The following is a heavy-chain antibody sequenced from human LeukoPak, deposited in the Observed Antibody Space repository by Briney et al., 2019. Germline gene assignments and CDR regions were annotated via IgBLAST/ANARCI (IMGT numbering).Heavy chain of an antibody. Sequence: SETLSLTCAVYGGSFSGYYWSWIRQPPGKGLEWIGEINHSGSTNYNPSLKSRVTISVDTPKNQFSLKLSSVTAADTAVYYCARLTRHIVVVPAAMPQFDPWGQGTLVTVSS. V-gene: IGHV4-34*01. CDR2: INHSGST. J-gene: IGHJ5*02. D-gene: IGHD2-2*01. CDR1: GGSFSGYY. CDR3: ARLTRHIVVVPAAMPQFDP.